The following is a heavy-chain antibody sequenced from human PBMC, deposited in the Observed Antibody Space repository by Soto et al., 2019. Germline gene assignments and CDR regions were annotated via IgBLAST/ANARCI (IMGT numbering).Heavy chain of an antibody. J-gene: IGHJ6*02. Sequence: ASVKVSCKAPGFTFTSFYMHWVRQAPGQGPEWMGIMHPYGGSTGYAQKFQGRVTLTRDTSTRTDYMELSSLRSDDTAVYYCAILYYYDSGDYYSNYQYYGMDVWGQGTTVTV. D-gene: IGHD3-22*01. CDR1: GFTFTSFY. CDR2: MHPYGGST. V-gene: IGHV1-46*01. CDR3: AILYYYDSGDYYSNYQYYGMDV.